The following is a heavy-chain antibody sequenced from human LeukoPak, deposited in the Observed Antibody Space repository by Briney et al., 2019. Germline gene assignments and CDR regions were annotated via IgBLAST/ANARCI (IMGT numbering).Heavy chain of an antibody. Sequence: SETLSLTCAVYGGSFSGYYWSWIRQPPGKGLEYIGEINHRGSTNYNPSLKSRVTVSVDTSKNQFSLNLTSVTAADTAVYYCAGTPQIAARPYYFDSWGQGTLVTVSS. CDR2: INHRGST. CDR1: GGSFSGYY. V-gene: IGHV4-34*01. J-gene: IGHJ4*02. CDR3: AGTPQIAARPYYFDS. D-gene: IGHD6-6*01.